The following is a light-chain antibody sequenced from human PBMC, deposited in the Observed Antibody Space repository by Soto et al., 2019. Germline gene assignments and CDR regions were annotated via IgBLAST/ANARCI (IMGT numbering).Light chain of an antibody. V-gene: IGLV2-11*01. CDR2: ELS. CDR3: CSYAGNSYV. J-gene: IGLJ1*01. CDR1: SNDVGGYNY. Sequence: QSALAQPRSVSGSPGQSVTISCTGSSNDVGGYNYVSWHQQHPGKAPKLIIYELSQRPSGVPARFSGSKSGNTASLTISGLQADDEADYYCCSYAGNSYVFGTGTKVTVL.